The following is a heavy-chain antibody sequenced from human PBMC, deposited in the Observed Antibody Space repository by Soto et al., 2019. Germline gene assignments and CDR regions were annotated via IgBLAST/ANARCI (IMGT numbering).Heavy chain of an antibody. Sequence: EVQLLESGGGLVQPGGSLRLSCAASGFTFSSYDMIWVRKAPGKGLEWVSSISGSGRSTYYADSVKGRYTISRDNFENTVYLQMNSLTAEDTAVYYCAKEAAATGGIGAFDIWGQGTLVTVSS. D-gene: IGHD1-26*01. V-gene: IGHV3-23*01. J-gene: IGHJ3*02. CDR1: GFTFSSYD. CDR3: AKEAAATGGIGAFDI. CDR2: ISGSGRST.